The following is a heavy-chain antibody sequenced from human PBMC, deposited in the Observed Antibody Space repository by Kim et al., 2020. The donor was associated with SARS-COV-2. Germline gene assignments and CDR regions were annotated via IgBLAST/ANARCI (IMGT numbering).Heavy chain of an antibody. V-gene: IGHV3-33*06. CDR1: GFTFSSYG. CDR3: AKAPGGDPPDYFDY. CDR2: IWYDGSNK. J-gene: IGHJ4*02. D-gene: IGHD1-1*01. Sequence: GGSLRLSCAASGFTFSSYGMHWVRQAPGKGLEWVAVIWYDGSNKYYADSVKGRFTISRDNSKNTLYLQMNSLRAEDTAVYYCAKAPGGDPPDYFDYWGQGTLVTVSS.